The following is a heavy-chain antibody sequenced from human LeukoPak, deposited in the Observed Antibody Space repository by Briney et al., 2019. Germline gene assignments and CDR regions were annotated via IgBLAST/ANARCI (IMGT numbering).Heavy chain of an antibody. CDR2: MNPNSGNT. CDR1: GYTFTSYD. V-gene: IGHV1-8*03. J-gene: IGHJ3*02. CDR3: ASGRDTPLAFDI. Sequence: ASVKVSCKASGYTFTSYDINWVRQATGQGLEWMGWMNPNSGNTGYAQKFQGRVTITRNTSISTAYMELSSLRSEDTAVYYCASGRDTPLAFDIWGQGTMVTVSS.